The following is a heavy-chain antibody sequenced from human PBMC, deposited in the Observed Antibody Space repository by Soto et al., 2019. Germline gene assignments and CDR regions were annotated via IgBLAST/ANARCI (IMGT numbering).Heavy chain of an antibody. V-gene: IGHV4-59*08. CDR1: GGSISSYY. CDR3: ARHTRRGYSSGNDAFDI. J-gene: IGHJ3*02. Sequence: SETLSLTCTVSGGSISSYYWSWIRQPPGKGLEWIGYIYYSGSTNYNPSLKSRVTISVDTSKNQFSLKLSSVTAADTAVYYCARHTRRGYSSGNDAFDIWGQGTMVTVSS. D-gene: IGHD6-19*01. CDR2: IYYSGST.